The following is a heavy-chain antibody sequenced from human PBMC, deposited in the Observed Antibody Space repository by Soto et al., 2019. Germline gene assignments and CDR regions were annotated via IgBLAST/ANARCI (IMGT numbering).Heavy chain of an antibody. CDR2: ISHLEST. D-gene: IGHD5-12*01. J-gene: IGHJ4*02. CDR3: ARGGGYDPFDY. Sequence: QLRLHQSGSGLVKASQTLSLTCTLSGASITYGGYSWSWIRQPPGKDLEWLGYISHLESTFYNPSFQSRLTLSIDRSKNQFSLKLASMTAADTAVYYCARGGGYDPFDYWGQGTLVTVAS. CDR1: GASITYGGYS. V-gene: IGHV4-30-2*01.